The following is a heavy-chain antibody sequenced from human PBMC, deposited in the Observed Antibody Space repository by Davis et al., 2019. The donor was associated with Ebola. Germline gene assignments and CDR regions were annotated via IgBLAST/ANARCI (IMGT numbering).Heavy chain of an antibody. D-gene: IGHD2-2*02. Sequence: PSETLSLTCTVSGGSISSYYWSWIRQPPGKGLEWIGYIYYSGSTNYNPSLKSRVTISVDTSKNQFSLKLSSVTAADTAVYYCARDRLLDNIVVVPAAIHSYYYGMDVWGQGTTVTVSS. V-gene: IGHV4-59*01. J-gene: IGHJ6*02. CDR3: ARDRLLDNIVVVPAAIHSYYYGMDV. CDR2: IYYSGST. CDR1: GGSISSYY.